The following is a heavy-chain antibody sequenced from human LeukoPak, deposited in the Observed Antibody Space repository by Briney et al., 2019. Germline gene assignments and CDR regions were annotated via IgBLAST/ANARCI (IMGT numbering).Heavy chain of an antibody. J-gene: IGHJ3*02. CDR1: GFTFGSHG. D-gene: IGHD2-2*02. CDR3: AKDLRAAIYAFDI. V-gene: IGHV3-30*02. Sequence: GGSLRLSCAASGFTFGSHGMHWVRQAPGKGLEWVAFIRYDGTNKYYAGSVKGRFTISRDNSKNTLYLLMNSLRAEDTAVYYCAKDLRAAIYAFDIWGQGTMVTVSS. CDR2: IRYDGTNK.